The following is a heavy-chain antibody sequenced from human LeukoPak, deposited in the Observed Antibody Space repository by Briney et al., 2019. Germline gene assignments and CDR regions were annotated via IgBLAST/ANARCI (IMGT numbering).Heavy chain of an antibody. CDR2: ISGSGGST. Sequence: GGSLRLSCAASGFTFSSDAMGWVRQAPGGGLEWVSAISGSGGSTYYADSVKGRFTISRDNSKNTLYLQMNSLRAEDTAVYYCAKDVAAFPDYWGQGTMVTVSS. V-gene: IGHV3-23*01. D-gene: IGHD6-13*01. CDR3: AKDVAAFPDY. J-gene: IGHJ4*02. CDR1: GFTFSSDA.